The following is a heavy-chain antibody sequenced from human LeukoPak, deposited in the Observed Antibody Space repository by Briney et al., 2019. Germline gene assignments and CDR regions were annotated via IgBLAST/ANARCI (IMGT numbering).Heavy chain of an antibody. D-gene: IGHD1-26*01. V-gene: IGHV3-30*02. J-gene: IGHJ4*02. CDR3: AIRVGASWDLWPYYFDY. Sequence: PGGSLRLSSAASGFTFCDYSMHWVRHAPGKGLNWVAFIRFDGNNKYYADSVKGRFTISRDNSKNMLYLEMNSLSTEDTAVYYCAIRVGASWDLWPYYFDYWGQGTLVTVSS. CDR2: IRFDGNNK. CDR1: GFTFCDYS.